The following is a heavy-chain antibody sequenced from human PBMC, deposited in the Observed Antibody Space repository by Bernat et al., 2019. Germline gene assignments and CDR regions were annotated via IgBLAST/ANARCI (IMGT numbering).Heavy chain of an antibody. D-gene: IGHD2-2*03. CDR2: ISYDGSNK. CDR1: GFTFSSYA. CDR3: ARDLDMRAELDY. J-gene: IGHJ4*02. Sequence: QVQLVESGGGVVQPGRSLRLSCAASGFTFSSYAMHWVRQAPGKGLEGVAVISYDGSNKYYADSVKGRFTISRDNSKNTLYLQMNSLRAEDTAVYYCARDLDMRAELDYWGQGTLVTVSS. V-gene: IGHV3-30-3*01.